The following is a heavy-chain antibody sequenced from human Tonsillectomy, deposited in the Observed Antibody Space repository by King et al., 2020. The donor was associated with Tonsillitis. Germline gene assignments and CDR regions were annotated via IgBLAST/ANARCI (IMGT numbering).Heavy chain of an antibody. V-gene: IGHV3-30*04. CDR1: GFTFSTYD. J-gene: IGHJ4*02. CDR3: ARGSXGTLIGYLY. CDR2: ISYDGSNK. Sequence: VQLVESGGGVVQPGRSLRLSCAASGFTFSTYDMHWVRQAPGKGLEWVAVISYDGSNKYYADSVKGRFTLPRDNSKNMLYLQMNSLRAEDTAVYYCARGSXGTLIGYLYWGQXTXVTVSS. D-gene: IGHD3-9*01.